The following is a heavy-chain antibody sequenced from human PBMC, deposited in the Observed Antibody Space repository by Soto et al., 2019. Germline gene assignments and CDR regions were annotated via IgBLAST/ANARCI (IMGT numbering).Heavy chain of an antibody. CDR3: ARRLAGSSSWYGDYYYGMDV. Sequence: GGSLRLSCAASGFTFSSYDMHWVRQATGKGLEWVSAIGTAGDTYYPGSVKGRFTISRENAKNSLYLQMNSLRAGDTAVYYCARRLAGSSSWYGDYYYGMDVWGQGTAVTV. CDR1: GFTFSSYD. D-gene: IGHD6-13*01. CDR2: IGTAGDT. J-gene: IGHJ6*02. V-gene: IGHV3-13*01.